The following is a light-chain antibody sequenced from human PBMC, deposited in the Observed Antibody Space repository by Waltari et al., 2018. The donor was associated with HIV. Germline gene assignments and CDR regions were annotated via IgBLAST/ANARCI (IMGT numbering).Light chain of an antibody. CDR3: AAWDDSLNDSYV. Sequence: QSVLTQPPSASGTPGQRVTISCSGSSSNIGSNAVNWYQQLPGTAPKLLIYSNNQQPSGVPDRFSGSKSGTSASLAISGLQSDDEADYYCAAWDDSLNDSYVFGPGTKVTVL. J-gene: IGLJ1*01. CDR1: SSNIGSNA. V-gene: IGLV1-44*01. CDR2: SNN.